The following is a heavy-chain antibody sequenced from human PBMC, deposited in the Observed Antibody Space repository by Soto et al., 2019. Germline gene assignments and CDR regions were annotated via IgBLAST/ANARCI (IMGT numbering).Heavy chain of an antibody. CDR2: IKQDGTEK. CDR3: ARGSTGSTVTMFSLYNWFDP. Sequence: EVQLVESGGGLVQPGGSLRLSCAASGFTFSSYWMTWVRQAPGKGLEWVANIKQDGTEKYYVDSVKGRFTIFRDNAKNSLYLQMNSLRAEDTAVYYCARGSTGSTVTMFSLYNWFDPWGQGTLVTVSS. D-gene: IGHD4-4*01. J-gene: IGHJ5*02. V-gene: IGHV3-7*03. CDR1: GFTFSSYW.